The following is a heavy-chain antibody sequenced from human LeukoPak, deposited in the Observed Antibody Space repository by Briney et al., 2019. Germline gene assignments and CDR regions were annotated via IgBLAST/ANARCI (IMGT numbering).Heavy chain of an antibody. Sequence: PGRSLRLSCAASGFTCSSYWMHWVRQVPGQGLVWVARINPGGSSITYADSVKGRFTISRDNAKNTLYLQMDSLRAEDTGVYYCARSNQADDYWGQGTLVTVSS. CDR2: INPGGSSI. V-gene: IGHV3-74*01. D-gene: IGHD1-14*01. CDR1: GFTCSSYW. J-gene: IGHJ4*02. CDR3: ARSNQADDY.